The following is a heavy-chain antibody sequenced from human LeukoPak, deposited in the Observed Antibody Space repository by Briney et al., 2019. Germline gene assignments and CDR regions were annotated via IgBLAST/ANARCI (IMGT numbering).Heavy chain of an antibody. CDR3: ARFYGTRSDAFDI. Sequence: ASVKVSCKSSGYTFSGFYIHWVRQAPGQGLEWMGWISAYNGNTNYAQKLQGRVTMTTDTSTSTAYMELRSLRSDDTAVYYCARFYGTRSDAFDIWGQGTMVTVSS. V-gene: IGHV1-18*04. J-gene: IGHJ3*02. CDR1: GYTFSGFY. CDR2: ISAYNGNT. D-gene: IGHD3-16*01.